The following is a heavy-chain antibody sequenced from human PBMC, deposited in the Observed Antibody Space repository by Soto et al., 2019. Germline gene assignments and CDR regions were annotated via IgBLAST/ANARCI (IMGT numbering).Heavy chain of an antibody. J-gene: IGHJ4*02. CDR2: IYYSGST. V-gene: IGHV4-59*08. CDR3: ERPRFNDYAVDY. CDR1: CGSISSYY. Sequence: QVQLQESGPGLVKPSETLSLTCTVSCGSISSYYWSWIRPPPGKGLEWIGYIYYSGSTNYNPPLMSRVTISVDTSKTQFSPKLSSVTAADTAVYYCERPRFNDYAVDYWGQGTLVAVCS. D-gene: IGHD4-17*01.